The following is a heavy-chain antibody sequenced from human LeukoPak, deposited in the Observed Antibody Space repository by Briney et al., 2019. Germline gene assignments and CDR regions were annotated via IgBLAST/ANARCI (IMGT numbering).Heavy chain of an antibody. V-gene: IGHV3-23*01. Sequence: GGSLRLSCAASGFTFSSYAMSWVRQAPGKGLEWVSAISGSGGSTYYTDSVKGRFTISRDNSKNTLYLQMNSLRAEDTAVYYCAKDRFPTTGTTVLDYWGQGTLVTVSS. D-gene: IGHD4-17*01. CDR3: AKDRFPTTGTTVLDY. CDR2: ISGSGGST. J-gene: IGHJ4*02. CDR1: GFTFSSYA.